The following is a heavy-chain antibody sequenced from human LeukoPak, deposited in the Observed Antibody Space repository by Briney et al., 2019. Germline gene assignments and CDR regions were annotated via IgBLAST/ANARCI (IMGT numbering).Heavy chain of an antibody. V-gene: IGHV4-59*01. Sequence: PSETLSLTCTVSGGSISSYYWSWIRQPPGKGLEWIGYIYYSGSSNYNPSLKSRVTISVDTSKNQFSLKLSSVTAADTAVYYCARGHYDSSGYWLSYFDYSGQGSLVTVSS. CDR3: ARGHYDSSGYWLSYFDY. J-gene: IGHJ4*02. CDR1: GGSISSYY. D-gene: IGHD3-22*01. CDR2: IYYSGSS.